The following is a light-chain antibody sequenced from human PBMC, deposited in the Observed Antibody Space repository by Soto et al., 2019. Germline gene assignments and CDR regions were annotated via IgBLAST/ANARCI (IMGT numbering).Light chain of an antibody. CDR3: QQYGTSEII. J-gene: IGKJ5*01. CDR1: QSVSSH. Sequence: EIVLTQSPATLSLSPGEGATVSCRASQSVSSHLAWYQQKRGQAPRLLIYDASSRASGIPARFSGSGSGTDFTLTISRLETEDFAVFYCQQYGTSEIIFGQGTRLEIK. V-gene: IGKV3-11*01. CDR2: DAS.